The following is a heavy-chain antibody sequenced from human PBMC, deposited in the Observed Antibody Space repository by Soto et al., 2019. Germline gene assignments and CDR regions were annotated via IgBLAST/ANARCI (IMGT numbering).Heavy chain of an antibody. CDR1: GFTFGSYA. CDR3: AKDNGNYGSGSFSH. J-gene: IGHJ4*02. D-gene: IGHD3-10*01. CDR2: ISGTGDSS. Sequence: GGSLRLSCAASGFTFGSYAMSWVRQAPGKGLEWVSLISGTGDSSEYANSVKGRFTISRDYSKTTVFLQMNSLRAEDTAVYFCAKDNGNYGSGSFSHWGQGTLVNVSS. V-gene: IGHV3-23*01.